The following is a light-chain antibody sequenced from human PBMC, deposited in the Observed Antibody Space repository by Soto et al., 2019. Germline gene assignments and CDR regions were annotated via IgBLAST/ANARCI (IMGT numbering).Light chain of an antibody. CDR1: QSVSSN. Sequence: EIVMTQSPATLSVSPGERATLSCRASQSVSSNLAWYQQKPGQTPKLLISVASTRATGIPARFSGSGSGKEFNLTISSLQSEDFEVYYCQQYNVWPLTFGGGTKVEFK. CDR2: VAS. V-gene: IGKV3-15*01. J-gene: IGKJ4*01. CDR3: QQYNVWPLT.